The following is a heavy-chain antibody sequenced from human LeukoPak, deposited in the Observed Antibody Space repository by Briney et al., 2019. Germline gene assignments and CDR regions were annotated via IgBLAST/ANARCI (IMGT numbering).Heavy chain of an antibody. Sequence: ASVKVSCKASGYTFIGYYLHWVRQAPGQGLEWMGWINPNSGGTDYAQKFQGRVTTTRDTSISTAYMELSTLRSDDTAVYYCAMPKQLTLFDFWGQGTLVTVSS. CDR3: AMPKQLTLFDF. CDR1: GYTFIGYY. V-gene: IGHV1-2*02. D-gene: IGHD6-13*01. CDR2: INPNSGGT. J-gene: IGHJ4*02.